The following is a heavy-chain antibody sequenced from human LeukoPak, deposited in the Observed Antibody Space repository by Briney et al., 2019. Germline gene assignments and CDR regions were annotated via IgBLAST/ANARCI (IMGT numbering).Heavy chain of an antibody. Sequence: SETLSLTCTVSGGSISSYYWSWIRQPPGKGLEWIGYIYYSGSTNYNPSLKSRVTISVDTSKNQFSLKLSSVTAADTAVYYCARVYYDFWSGHRTNFYMDVWGKGTTVTVSS. CDR1: GGSISSYY. CDR2: IYYSGST. V-gene: IGHV4-59*01. J-gene: IGHJ6*03. CDR3: ARVYYDFWSGHRTNFYMDV. D-gene: IGHD3-3*01.